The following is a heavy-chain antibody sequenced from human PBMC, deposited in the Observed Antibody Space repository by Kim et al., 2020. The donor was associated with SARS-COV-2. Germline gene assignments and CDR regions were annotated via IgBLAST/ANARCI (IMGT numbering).Heavy chain of an antibody. D-gene: IGHD2-21*01. V-gene: IGHV1-8*01. CDR3: ARGRRDIVVVIAIRYYYYGMDV. J-gene: IGHJ6*02. CDR2: MNPNSGNT. Sequence: ASVKVSCKASGYTFTSYDINWVRQATGQGLEWMGWMNPNSGNTGYAQKFQGRVTMTRNTSISTAYMELSSLRSEDTAVYHCARGRRDIVVVIAIRYYYYGMDVWGQGTTVTVSS. CDR1: GYTFTSYD.